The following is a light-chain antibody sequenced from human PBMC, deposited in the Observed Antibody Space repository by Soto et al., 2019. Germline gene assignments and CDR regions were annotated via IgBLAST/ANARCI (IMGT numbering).Light chain of an antibody. J-gene: IGKJ1*01. CDR2: GAF. Sequence: EIVLTQSPGTLSLSPGERATFSSRASQSVSSNYLAWYQQKPGQAPRLLIYGAFKRATGIPDRFSGSGSGTDFTLTISRMEPEDLAVYCCQQYGSSPRTFGQGTKVDIK. CDR1: QSVSSNY. V-gene: IGKV3-20*01. CDR3: QQYGSSPRT.